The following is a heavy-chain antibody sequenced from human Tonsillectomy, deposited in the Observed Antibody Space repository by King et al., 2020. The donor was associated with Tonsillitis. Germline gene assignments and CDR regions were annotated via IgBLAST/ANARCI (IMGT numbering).Heavy chain of an antibody. D-gene: IGHD3-22*01. CDR2: ISAYNGNT. J-gene: IGHJ6*01. Sequence: VQLVESGAEVKKPGASVKVSCKASGYTFTSYGISWVRQAPGQGLEWMGWISAYNGNTNYAQKLQGRDTMTTDTSTSTAYMELRRLRSDDTAVYYCAGGSSGEGYYYYGMDVWGQGTTVTVSS. CDR3: AGGSSGEGYYYYGMDV. CDR1: GYTFTSYG. V-gene: IGHV1-18*01.